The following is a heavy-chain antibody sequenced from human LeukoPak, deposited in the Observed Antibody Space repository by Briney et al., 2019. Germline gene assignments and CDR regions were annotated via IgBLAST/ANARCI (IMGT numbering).Heavy chain of an antibody. CDR2: INPGSAAT. CDR3: ARAVALLSFDY. D-gene: IGHD6-19*01. CDR1: GYTFTGYY. J-gene: IGHJ4*02. V-gene: IGHV1-2*02. Sequence: GASVKVSCKASGYTFTGYYIHWVRQAPGQGLEWMGWINPGSAATEYAQKFQGRVTMSRDTSIRTVYMELSGLTSDDTAVYYCARAVALLSFDYWGQGTLVTVSS.